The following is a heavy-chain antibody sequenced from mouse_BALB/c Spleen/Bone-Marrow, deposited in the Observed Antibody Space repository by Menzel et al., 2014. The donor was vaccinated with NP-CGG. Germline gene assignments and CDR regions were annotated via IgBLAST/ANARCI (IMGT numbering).Heavy chain of an antibody. V-gene: IGHV2-9*02. CDR2: IWAGGGT. J-gene: IGHJ3*01. CDR3: ARGDYGSTYWFAY. Sequence: VQVVESGPGLVAPSQSLSITCTVSGFPLSSYGVHWVRPCPGKGLEWLGIIWAGGGTNYNSALMSRLSISKDNSKSQVFLKMNSLQTDDTAMYYCARGDYGSTYWFAYWGQGTLVTVSA. D-gene: IGHD1-1*01. CDR1: GFPLSSYG.